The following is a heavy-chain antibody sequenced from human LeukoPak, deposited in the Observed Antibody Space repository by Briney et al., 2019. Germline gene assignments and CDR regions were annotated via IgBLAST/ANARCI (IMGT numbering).Heavy chain of an antibody. Sequence: SETLSLTCTVSGGSISSYYWSWIRQSAGKGLEWIGRIHTSGSPNYNPSLKSRVTMSVDTSKNQFSLRLTSVTAADTAMYFCARDFGASGAFDYWGRGTQVTVSS. V-gene: IGHV4-4*07. CDR1: GGSISSYY. D-gene: IGHD3-10*01. J-gene: IGHJ4*02. CDR2: IHTSGSP. CDR3: ARDFGASGAFDY.